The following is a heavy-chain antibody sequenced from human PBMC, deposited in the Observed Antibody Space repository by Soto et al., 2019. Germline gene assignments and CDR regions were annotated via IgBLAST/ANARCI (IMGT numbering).Heavy chain of an antibody. Sequence: GGSLRLSCAVSGFTVSSNYMSWVRQAPGKGLEWVSVIYSGGSTYYADSVKGRFTISRDNSKNTLYLQMNSLRAEDTAVYYCARVASFDYWGQGTLVTVSS. CDR3: ARVASFDY. CDR2: IYSGGST. V-gene: IGHV3-53*01. CDR1: GFTVSSNY. J-gene: IGHJ4*02.